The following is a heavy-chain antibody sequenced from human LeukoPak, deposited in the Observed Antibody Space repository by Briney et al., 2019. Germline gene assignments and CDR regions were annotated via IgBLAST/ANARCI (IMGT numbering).Heavy chain of an antibody. CDR2: IYSGGST. CDR1: GFTVSSNY. V-gene: IGHV3-53*05. CDR3: ARDNGQYSGSYLCYFDY. D-gene: IGHD1-26*01. Sequence: GGSLRLSCAASGFTVSSNYMSWVRQAPGKGLEWVSVIYSGGSTYYADSVTGRFTISRDNSKNTLYLQMNSLRAEDTAVYYCARDNGQYSGSYLCYFDYWGQGTLVTVSS. J-gene: IGHJ4*02.